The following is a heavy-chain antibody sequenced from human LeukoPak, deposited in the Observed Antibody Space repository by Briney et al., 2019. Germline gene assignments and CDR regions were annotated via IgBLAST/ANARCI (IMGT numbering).Heavy chain of an antibody. D-gene: IGHD6-13*01. J-gene: IGHJ1*01. V-gene: IGHV1-8*01. CDR1: GYTFTSYD. CDR2: MNPNSGNT. CDR3: ARGYSIAAAGWSENFQH. Sequence: ASVKVSCKASGYTFTSYDINWVRQATGQGLEWMGWMNPNSGNTGYAQKFQGRVTMTRNTSISTAYMELSSLRSEDTAVYYCARGYSIAAAGWSENFQHWGQGTLVTVSS.